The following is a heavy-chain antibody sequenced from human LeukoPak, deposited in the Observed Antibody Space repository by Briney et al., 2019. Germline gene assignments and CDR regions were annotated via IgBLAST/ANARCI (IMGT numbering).Heavy chain of an antibody. CDR3: ARDPGSSWPSYYYYYYMDV. J-gene: IGHJ6*03. D-gene: IGHD6-13*01. CDR2: ISAYNGNT. CDR1: GYTFTSYG. Sequence: ASVKVSCKASGYTFTSYGISWVRQAPGQGLEWMGWISAYNGNTNYAQKLQGRVTMTTDTSTSTAYMELRSLRSDDTAVYYCARDPGSSWPSYYYYYYMDVWGKGTTVTVSS. V-gene: IGHV1-18*01.